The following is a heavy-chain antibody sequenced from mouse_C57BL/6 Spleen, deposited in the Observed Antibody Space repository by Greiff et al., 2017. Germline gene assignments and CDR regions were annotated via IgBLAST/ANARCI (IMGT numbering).Heavy chain of an antibody. V-gene: IGHV2-9-1*01. CDR2: IWTGGGT. D-gene: IGHD1-1*01. Sequence: VQLQQSGPGLVAPSQSLSITCTVSGFSLTSYAISWVRQPPGKGLEWLGVIWTGGGTNYNSALKSRLSISKDNSKSQVFLKMNSLQTDDTARYYCARSYYYGSSYGYFDVWGTGTTVTVSS. CDR3: ARSYYYGSSYGYFDV. CDR1: GFSLTSYA. J-gene: IGHJ1*03.